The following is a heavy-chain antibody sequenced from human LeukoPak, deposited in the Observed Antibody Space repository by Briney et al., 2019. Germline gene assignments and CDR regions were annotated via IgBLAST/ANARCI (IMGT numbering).Heavy chain of an antibody. Sequence: GGSLRLSCAVSGFTVTDNYMSWVRQAPGKGLQWVSAVYPDGRTYYADSVKGRFTISRDNSRNTLLLQLNSLRADDTAVYYCARTNPVYGDYDYWGQGTLVTVSS. CDR2: VYPDGRT. CDR3: ARTNPVYGDYDY. D-gene: IGHD4-17*01. J-gene: IGHJ4*02. CDR1: GFTVTDNY. V-gene: IGHV3-53*01.